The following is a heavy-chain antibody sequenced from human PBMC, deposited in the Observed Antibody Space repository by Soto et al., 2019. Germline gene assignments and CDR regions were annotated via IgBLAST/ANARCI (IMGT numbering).Heavy chain of an antibody. D-gene: IGHD1-1*01. V-gene: IGHV3-23*01. CDR2: ILVDGRT. J-gene: IGHJ3*02. CDR3: AKATATAGGAFDN. Sequence: GGSLGLSCAASGFICRSYDMSWVRQAPGKGLEWVSTILVDGRTFYVDSVKGRFTISRDSSQNTVYLQMNSLTAGDTALYYCAKATATAGGAFDNCGQGTMVIDSS. CDR1: GFICRSYD.